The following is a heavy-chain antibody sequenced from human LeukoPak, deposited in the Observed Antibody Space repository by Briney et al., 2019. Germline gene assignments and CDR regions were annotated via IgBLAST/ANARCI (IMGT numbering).Heavy chain of an antibody. CDR2: INYSGST. D-gene: IGHD3-3*01. CDR3: ARASAYYDFWSGTPEGYYFDY. J-gene: IGHJ4*02. CDR1: GGSFSGYY. V-gene: IGHV4-34*01. Sequence: SETLSLTCAVYGGSFSGYYWSWIRQPPGKGLEWIGEINYSGSTNYNPSLKSRVTISVGTSKNQFSLKLSSVTAADTAVYYCARASAYYDFWSGTPEGYYFDYWGQGTLVTVSS.